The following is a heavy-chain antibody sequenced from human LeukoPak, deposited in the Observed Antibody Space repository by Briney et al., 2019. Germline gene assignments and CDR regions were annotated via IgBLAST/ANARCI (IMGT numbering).Heavy chain of an antibody. CDR1: GFTVSSNY. CDR3: ARPGFFYDSSGHYLFDS. V-gene: IGHV3-66*04. J-gene: IGHJ4*02. D-gene: IGHD3-22*01. Sequence: PGGSLRLSCAASGFTVSSNYMSWVRQAPGKGLEWVSVIYSGGTTYYADSVRGRFTISRDHSKNTLYLQMNSLRAEDTAVYYCARPGFFYDSSGHYLFDSWGQGILVTVAS. CDR2: IYSGGTT.